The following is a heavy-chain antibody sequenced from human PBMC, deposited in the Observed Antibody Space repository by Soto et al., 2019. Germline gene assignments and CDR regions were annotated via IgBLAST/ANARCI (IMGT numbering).Heavy chain of an antibody. D-gene: IGHD2-15*01. J-gene: IGHJ4*02. CDR3: EKDLGYCSGGSCYPPRFDY. CDR2: ISYDGSNK. CDR1: GFTFSSYG. Sequence: QVQLVESGGGVVQPGRSLRLSCAASGFTFSSYGMHWVRQAPGKGLEWVAVISYDGSNKYYADSVKGRFTISRDNSKNTLYLQMNSLRAEDTAVYYCEKDLGYCSGGSCYPPRFDYWGQGTLVTVSS. V-gene: IGHV3-30*18.